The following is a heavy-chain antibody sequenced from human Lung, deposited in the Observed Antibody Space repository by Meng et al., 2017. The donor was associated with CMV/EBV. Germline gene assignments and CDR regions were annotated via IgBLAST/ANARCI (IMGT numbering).Heavy chain of an antibody. CDR3: VRFLDSWFYFDS. Sequence: SETXSLXXTVSGGSVSSGSYYWSWIRQPPGKGLEWIGYVHYSGSTNYNPSLKSRVTISLDTSKNQFSLRLSSVTAADTAVYFCVRFLDSWFYFDSWGQGTXVTVSS. CDR1: GGSVSSGSYY. J-gene: IGHJ4*02. CDR2: VHYSGST. V-gene: IGHV4-61*01. D-gene: IGHD6-13*01.